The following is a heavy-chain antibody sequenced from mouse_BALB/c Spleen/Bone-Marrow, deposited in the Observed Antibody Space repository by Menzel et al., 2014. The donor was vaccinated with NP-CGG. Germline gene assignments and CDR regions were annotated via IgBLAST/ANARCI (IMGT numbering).Heavy chain of an antibody. D-gene: IGHD2-2*01. CDR1: GFAFSGYD. CDR2: ISSGGINT. V-gene: IGHV5-12-1*01. CDR3: ARQRGYDCALDY. Sequence: EVKVVESGGGLVKPGGSLKLSCAASGFAFSGYDMSWVRQTPEKRLEWVAYISSGGINTYYPDTVKGRFTISKDNTDNSQCLQIIKLKSQNSDKCDCARQRGYDCALDYWGQGTPVTVSS. J-gene: IGHJ4*01.